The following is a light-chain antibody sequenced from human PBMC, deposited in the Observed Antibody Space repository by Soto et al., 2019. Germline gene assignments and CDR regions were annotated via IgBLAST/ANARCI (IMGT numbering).Light chain of an antibody. CDR3: QQRSNWIT. CDR2: GES. V-gene: IGKV3-11*01. J-gene: IGKJ5*01. Sequence: EIVLTQSPATLSLSPGERATLSCRASQSVSSYLAWYQQKPGQAPRLLIYGESTRATGIPARFSGSGSGTEFTLTISSLQSEDFAVYYCQQRSNWITFGQGTRLEIK. CDR1: QSVSSY.